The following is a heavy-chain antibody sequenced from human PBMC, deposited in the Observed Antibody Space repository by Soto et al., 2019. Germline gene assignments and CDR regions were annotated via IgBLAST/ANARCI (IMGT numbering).Heavy chain of an antibody. CDR3: ARLKYFDWLPFDY. J-gene: IGHJ4*02. Sequence: GEALKISCKGSGYSFTTYWISLVRQMPGKGQEWMGRIDPSDSYTNYSPSFQGHVTISADKSISTAYLQWSSLKASDTAMYYCARLKYFDWLPFDYWGQGTLVTVAS. D-gene: IGHD3-9*01. V-gene: IGHV5-10-1*01. CDR1: GYSFTTYW. CDR2: IDPSDSYT.